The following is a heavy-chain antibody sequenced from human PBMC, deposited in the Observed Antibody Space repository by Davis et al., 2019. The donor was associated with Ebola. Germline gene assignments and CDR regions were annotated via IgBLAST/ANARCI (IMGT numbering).Heavy chain of an antibody. D-gene: IGHD2-2*01. J-gene: IGHJ6*02. CDR2: ITSSSSTI. CDR1: GFTFSSYS. CDR3: ARTLSAAFRWRVNYYYGMDV. V-gene: IGHV3-48*01. Sequence: GGSLRLSCAASGFTFSSYSMNWVRQAPGKGLEWVSYITSSSSTIYYADSVKGRFTISRDNAKNSLYLQMNSLRAEDTAVYYCARTLSAAFRWRVNYYYGMDVWGQGTTVTVSS.